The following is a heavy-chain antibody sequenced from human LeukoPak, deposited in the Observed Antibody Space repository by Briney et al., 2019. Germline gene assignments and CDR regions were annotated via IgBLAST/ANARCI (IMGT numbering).Heavy chain of an antibody. J-gene: IGHJ4*02. V-gene: IGHV4-30-4*07. D-gene: IGHD3-10*01. CDR3: ARGANMVRGVIITPRPRRFDY. Sequence: PSQTLSLTCAVSGASISSGGYSWSWIRQPPGKGLEWIGYIYDSGSTYYNPSLKSRVTISVDTSKNQFSLKLSSVAAADTAVYYCARGANMVRGVIITPRPRRFDYWGQGTLVTVSS. CDR1: GASISSGGYS. CDR2: IYDSGST.